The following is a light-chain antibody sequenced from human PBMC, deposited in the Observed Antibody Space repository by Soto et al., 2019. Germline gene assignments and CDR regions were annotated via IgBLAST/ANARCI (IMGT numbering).Light chain of an antibody. J-gene: IGKJ4*01. Sequence: EIVMTQSPATLSVSPGERATLSCRASQSVSSNLAWYQQKPGQAPRLVIYGASTRATGIPARFSGSGSGTEFTLTISSLQSEGFAGYYCQQYDNWPLTFGGGTTVEVK. CDR2: GAS. CDR3: QQYDNWPLT. V-gene: IGKV3D-15*01. CDR1: QSVSSN.